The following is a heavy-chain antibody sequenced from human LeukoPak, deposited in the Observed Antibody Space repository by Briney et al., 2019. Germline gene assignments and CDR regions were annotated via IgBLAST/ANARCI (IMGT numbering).Heavy chain of an antibody. D-gene: IGHD3-22*01. V-gene: IGHV1-46*01. CDR3: ARDLEPHYYDSSEFDY. CDR2: INPSGGST. Sequence: GASVKVSCKASGYTFTGYYMHWVRQAPGQGLEWMGIINPSGGSTGYAQKFQGRVTMTRDTSTSTVYMELSSLRSEDTAVYYCARDLEPHYYDSSEFDYWGQGTLVTVSS. CDR1: GYTFTGYY. J-gene: IGHJ4*02.